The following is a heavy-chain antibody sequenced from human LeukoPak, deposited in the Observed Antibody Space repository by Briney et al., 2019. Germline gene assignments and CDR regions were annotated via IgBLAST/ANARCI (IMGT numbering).Heavy chain of an antibody. Sequence: SETLSLTCTVSGGSISSGSYYWSWIRQPAGKGLEWIGHIYTSGSTNYNPSLKSRVTISVDTSKNQFSLKLSSVTAPDTAVYYCARDSLFSHDYWGQGTLVTVSS. J-gene: IGHJ4*02. V-gene: IGHV4-61*09. D-gene: IGHD2-21*01. CDR3: ARDSLFSHDY. CDR1: GGSISSGSYY. CDR2: IYTSGST.